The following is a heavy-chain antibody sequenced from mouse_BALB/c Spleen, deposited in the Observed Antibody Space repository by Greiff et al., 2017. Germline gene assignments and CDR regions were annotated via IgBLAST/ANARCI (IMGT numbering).Heavy chain of an antibody. J-gene: IGHJ4*01. CDR2: IWSDGST. D-gene: IGHD2-13*01. CDR3: ARHGDEGGYYAMDY. V-gene: IGHV2-6-2*01. CDR1: GFSLTSYG. Sequence: VQLQESGPDLVAPSQSLSITCTVSGFSLTSYGVHWVRQPPGKGLEWLVVIWSDGSTTYNSALKSRLSISKDNSKSQVFLKMNSLQTDDTAVYYCARHGDEGGYYAMDYWGQGTSVTVSS.